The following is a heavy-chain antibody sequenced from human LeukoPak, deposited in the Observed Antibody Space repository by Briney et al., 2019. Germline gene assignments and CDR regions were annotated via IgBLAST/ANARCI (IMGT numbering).Heavy chain of an antibody. CDR3: AKDSSVPYGITD. J-gene: IGHJ4*02. CDR1: GFTFSKYA. Sequence: PGRSLRLSCAASGFTFSKYAMSWGRQAPGKGLVWFSAISPSDGNTFYAGSVKGRLTISRDNFKNTLSLQMNSLRAEDTALYYCAKDSSVPYGITDWGQGTLVTVSS. D-gene: IGHD4-17*01. V-gene: IGHV3-23*01. CDR2: ISPSDGNT.